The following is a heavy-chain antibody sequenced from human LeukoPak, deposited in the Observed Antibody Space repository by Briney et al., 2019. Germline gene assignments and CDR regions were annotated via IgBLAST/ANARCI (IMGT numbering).Heavy chain of an antibody. Sequence: GGSLRLSCEASGFTFSGYKMNWVRQAPGKGLEWVSHISRSSSTIYYADSVKGRFTISRDNAKNSLYLQMNSLRDEDAAVYYCARGVGGGSDYWGQGTLVTVSS. CDR2: ISRSSSTI. J-gene: IGHJ4*02. CDR3: ARGVGGGSDY. CDR1: GFTFSGYK. D-gene: IGHD1-26*01. V-gene: IGHV3-48*02.